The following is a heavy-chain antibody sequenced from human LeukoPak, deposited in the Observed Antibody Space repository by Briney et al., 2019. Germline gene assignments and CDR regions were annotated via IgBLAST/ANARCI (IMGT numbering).Heavy chain of an antibody. CDR2: ISSSSSYI. J-gene: IGHJ4*02. D-gene: IGHD3-22*01. V-gene: IGHV3-21*01. CDR1: GFTFSSYS. CDR3: AREEYYYDSSGSKSSDY. Sequence: GSLRLSYAASGFTFSSYSMNWVRQAPGKGLEWVSSISSSSSYIYYADSVKGRFTISRDNAKNSLYLQMNSLRAEDTAVYYCAREEYYYDSSGSKSSDYWGQGTLVTVSS.